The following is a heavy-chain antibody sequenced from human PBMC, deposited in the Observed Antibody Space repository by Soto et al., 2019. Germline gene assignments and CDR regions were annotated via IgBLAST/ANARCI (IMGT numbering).Heavy chain of an antibody. Sequence: EVQLVESGGGLVQRGGSLRLSCAASGITVYNNYMSWVRQAPGKGLEWVSVIYSGGSTSYADSVKGRFTISRDASKNTVYRQRNSLRAVYTAVYYCARDVGVWGKGTMVTVSS. CDR3: ARDVGV. CDR1: GITVYNNY. V-gene: IGHV3-66*01. CDR2: IYSGGST. J-gene: IGHJ6*04.